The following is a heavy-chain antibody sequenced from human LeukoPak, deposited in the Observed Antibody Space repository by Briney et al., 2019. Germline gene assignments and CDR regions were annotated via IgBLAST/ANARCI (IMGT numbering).Heavy chain of an antibody. CDR3: TRLVGANF. D-gene: IGHD1-26*01. J-gene: IGHJ4*02. CDR1: GYAFTGYY. CDR2: INPNSGAT. V-gene: IGHV1-2*06. Sequence: ASVKVSCKASGYAFTGYYMDWVRQAPGQGLEWMGRINPNSGATNYAQKFQGRVTMTRDTSISTAYMEFNGLRPDDTAVYYCTRLVGANFWGQGTLVTVSS.